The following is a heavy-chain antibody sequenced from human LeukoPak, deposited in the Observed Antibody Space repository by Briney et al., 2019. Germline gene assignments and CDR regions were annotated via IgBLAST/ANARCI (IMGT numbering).Heavy chain of an antibody. CDR2: INPSGGST. CDR3: ERDPYCSSTSCYSYYYYGMDV. CDR1: GYTFTSYY. D-gene: IGHD2-2*01. Sequence: ASVKVSCKASGYTFTSYYMHWVRQAPGQGLEWMGIINPSGGSTSYAQKLQGRVTMTRDTSTSTVYMELSSLRSEDTAVYYCERDPYCSSTSCYSYYYYGMDVWGQGTLVTVSS. V-gene: IGHV1-46*01. J-gene: IGHJ6*02.